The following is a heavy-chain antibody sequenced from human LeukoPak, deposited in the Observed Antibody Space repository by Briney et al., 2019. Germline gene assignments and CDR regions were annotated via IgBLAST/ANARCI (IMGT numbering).Heavy chain of an antibody. Sequence: GGSLRLSCAASGFTFSYVSLSCVHQAPGKGLEWVCHIKSKTDGGTTAYAAPVKGRFTISRDDSKSALYLQMNSLKTEDTAVYYCASYDPALDAFYIWGQGTRVTVSS. J-gene: IGHJ3*02. CDR1: GFTFSYVS. CDR2: IKSKTDGGTT. V-gene: IGHV3-15*01. CDR3: ASYDPALDAFYI. D-gene: IGHD3-22*01.